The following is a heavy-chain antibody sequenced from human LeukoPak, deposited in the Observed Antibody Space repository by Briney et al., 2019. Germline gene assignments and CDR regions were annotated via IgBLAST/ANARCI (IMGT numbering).Heavy chain of an antibody. CDR2: INPNSGGT. J-gene: IGHJ5*02. D-gene: IGHD3-22*01. CDR3: ARDNDYYDSSGSSWFDP. V-gene: IGHV1-2*02. CDR1: GYTFTGYY. Sequence: ASVKVSCKASGYTFTGYYMHWVRQAPGQGLEWMGWINPNSGGTDYAQKFQGRVTMTRDTSISTAYMELSRLRSDDTAVYYCARDNDYYDSSGSSWFDPWGQGTLVTVSS.